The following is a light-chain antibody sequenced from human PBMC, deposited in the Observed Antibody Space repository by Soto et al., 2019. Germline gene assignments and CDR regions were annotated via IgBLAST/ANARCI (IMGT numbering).Light chain of an antibody. CDR3: LQDYNYPRT. Sequence: AIQMTQSPSSLSASVGDRITITCRASQDIRTELGWYQQKPGTAPTLLIYGTSTLQSGVPSRFSGSGSGTDFTLTISSLQPEDFATYYCLQDYNYPRTFGQGTKAETK. J-gene: IGKJ1*01. CDR2: GTS. CDR1: QDIRTE. V-gene: IGKV1-6*01.